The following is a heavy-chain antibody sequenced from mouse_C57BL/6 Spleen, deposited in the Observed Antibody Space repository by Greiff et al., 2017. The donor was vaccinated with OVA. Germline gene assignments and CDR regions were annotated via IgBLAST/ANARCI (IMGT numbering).Heavy chain of an antibody. CDR1: GYTFTSYT. CDR2: INPSSGYT. Sequence: VQLQQSGAELARPGASVKMSCKASGYTFTSYTMHWVKQRPGQGLEWIGYINPSSGYTKYNQKLKDKAPLTADQSSSTAYMQLSSLTSEDSAVYYCARGGGSDYYAMDYWGQGTSVTVSS. V-gene: IGHV1-4*01. CDR3: ARGGGSDYYAMDY. J-gene: IGHJ4*01.